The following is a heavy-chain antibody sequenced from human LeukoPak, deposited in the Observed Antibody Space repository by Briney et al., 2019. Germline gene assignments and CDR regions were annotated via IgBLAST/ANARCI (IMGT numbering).Heavy chain of an antibody. CDR1: GFTFSSYE. CDR2: ISGDGRTI. Sequence: PGGSLRLSCAASGFTFSSYEMNWVRQAPGKGLEWVSRISGDGRTISYADSVKGRFTISIDNAKNTLSLQMNSLRGEDTAVYYCGREDRIVLGNDALDIWGQGSMVTVSS. J-gene: IGHJ3*02. CDR3: GREDRIVLGNDALDI. D-gene: IGHD2-8*01. V-gene: IGHV3-74*01.